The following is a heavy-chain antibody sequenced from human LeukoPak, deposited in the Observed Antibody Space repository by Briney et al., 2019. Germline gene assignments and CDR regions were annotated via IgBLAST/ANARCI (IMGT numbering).Heavy chain of an antibody. V-gene: IGHV4-59*12. D-gene: IGHD4-17*01. CDR1: GGSISSYY. Sequence: PSETLSLTCTVSGGSISSYYWSWIRQPPGKGLEWIGYIYYSGSTYYNPSLKSRVTISVDTSKNQFSLKLSSVTAADTAVYYCARDRGPTTVTFNYGMDVWGQGTTVTVSS. J-gene: IGHJ6*02. CDR2: IYYSGST. CDR3: ARDRGPTTVTFNYGMDV.